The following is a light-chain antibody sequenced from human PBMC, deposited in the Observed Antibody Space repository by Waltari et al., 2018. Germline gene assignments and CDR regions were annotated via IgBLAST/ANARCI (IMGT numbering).Light chain of an antibody. Sequence: QSVLTQPPSMSGAPGQRVTISCTGSSSNIGAGHDVHWYQVFPGTAPKLLNYGNSSRPSGFPDRFSGSKSDTSASLAIGGLQAEDEADYYCQSFDIRLSGGVVFGGGTKVTVL. CDR3: QSFDIRLSGGVV. CDR2: GNS. J-gene: IGLJ3*02. CDR1: SSNIGAGHD. V-gene: IGLV1-40*01.